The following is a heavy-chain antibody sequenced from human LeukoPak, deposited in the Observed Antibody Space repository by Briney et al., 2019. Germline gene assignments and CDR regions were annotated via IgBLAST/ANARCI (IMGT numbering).Heavy chain of an antibody. CDR3: ARGDTMIVVVIPEFDY. CDR1: GFTFSSYA. Sequence: PGRSLRLSCAASGFTFSSYAMHWVRQAPGKGLEWVAVISFDGSNKYYADSVKGRFTISRDNSKNTLYLQMNSLRAEDTAVYYCARGDTMIVVVIPEFDYWGQGTLVTVSS. D-gene: IGHD3-22*01. CDR2: ISFDGSNK. V-gene: IGHV3-30-3*01. J-gene: IGHJ4*02.